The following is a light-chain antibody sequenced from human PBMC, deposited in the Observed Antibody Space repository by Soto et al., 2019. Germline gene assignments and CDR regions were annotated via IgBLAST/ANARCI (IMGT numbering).Light chain of an antibody. CDR3: ISYADFNNVL. Sequence: QSALTQPPSASGSPGQSVTISCTGTSSDVRNYNFISWYQQYPGKALKLMIYEVTKRPSGVPDRFSGSKSVNMASLTVSGLQAEDEAEYYCISYADFNNVLFGGGTKLTVL. V-gene: IGLV2-8*01. J-gene: IGLJ3*02. CDR1: SSDVRNYNF. CDR2: EVT.